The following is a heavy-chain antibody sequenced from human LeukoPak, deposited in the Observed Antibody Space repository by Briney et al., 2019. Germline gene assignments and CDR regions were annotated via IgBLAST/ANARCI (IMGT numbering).Heavy chain of an antibody. CDR3: ASRSLLRYFDWLFNGGYYYGMDV. Sequence: PGGSLRLSCAASGFTFSSYAMSWVRQAPGKGLEWVSVIYSGASTYYADSVKGRFTISRDNSKNTLYLQMNSLRAEDTAVYYCASRSLLRYFDWLFNGGYYYGMDVWGQGTTVTVSS. CDR2: IYSGAST. V-gene: IGHV3-66*01. D-gene: IGHD3-9*01. J-gene: IGHJ6*02. CDR1: GFTFSSYA.